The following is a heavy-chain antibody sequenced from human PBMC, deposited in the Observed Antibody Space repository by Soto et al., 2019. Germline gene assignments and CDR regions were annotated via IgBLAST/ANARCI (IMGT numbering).Heavy chain of an antibody. CDR3: TLARGGGSYLPFDY. CDR1: GFTFSNAW. CDR2: IKSKTDGGTT. Sequence: EVQLVESGGGLVKPGGSLRLSCAASGFTFSNAWMSWVRQAPGKGLEWVGRIKSKTDGGTTDYAAPVKGRFTISRDDSKNTLYLQMNSLKTEDTAVYYCTLARGGGSYLPFDYWGQGTLVTVSS. V-gene: IGHV3-15*01. J-gene: IGHJ4*02. D-gene: IGHD2-15*01.